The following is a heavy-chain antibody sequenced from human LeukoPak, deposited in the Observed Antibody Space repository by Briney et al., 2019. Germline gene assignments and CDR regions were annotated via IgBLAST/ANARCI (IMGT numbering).Heavy chain of an antibody. Sequence: GGSLRLSCAASGFTFNNYAMYWVRQAPGKRLEWVPGIFGSGGSAHYADSVKGRFTISRDNSKNTVYLQLDSLRVEDTAVYYCGKTTVGYSSGRYPGWPVDYWGQGTLVTVSS. D-gene: IGHD2-15*01. J-gene: IGHJ4*02. CDR2: IFGSGGSA. CDR1: GFTFNNYA. V-gene: IGHV3-23*01. CDR3: GKTTVGYSSGRYPGWPVDY.